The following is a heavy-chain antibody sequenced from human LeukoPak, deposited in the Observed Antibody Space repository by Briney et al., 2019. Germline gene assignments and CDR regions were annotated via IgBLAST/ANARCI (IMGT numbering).Heavy chain of an antibody. CDR2: IYYSGST. CDR3: ARLEGYDSSGYYLDY. D-gene: IGHD3-22*01. V-gene: IGHV4-59*08. Sequence: SETLSLTCTVSGGSISSYYWSWIRQPPGKGLECIGYIYYSGSTNYNPSLKSRVTISVDTSKNQFSLKLSSVTAADTAVYYCARLEGYDSSGYYLDYWGQGTLVTVSS. J-gene: IGHJ4*02. CDR1: GGSISSYY.